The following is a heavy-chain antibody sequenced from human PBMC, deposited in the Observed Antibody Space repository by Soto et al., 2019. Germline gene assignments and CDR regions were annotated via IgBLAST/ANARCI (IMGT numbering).Heavy chain of an antibody. D-gene: IGHD3-22*01. CDR2: ISYDGSNK. CDR1: GISFSRKA. V-gene: IGHV3-30-3*01. Sequence: PGGSLRLSCAASGISFSRKAMHWVRQAPGKGLEWVSIISYDGSNKYYADSVKGRFTIARDNSKNTLYLQMNSLRAEDTAVYYCADYYDSTGCPGYWGQGTLVTVSS. CDR3: ADYYDSTGCPGY. J-gene: IGHJ4*02.